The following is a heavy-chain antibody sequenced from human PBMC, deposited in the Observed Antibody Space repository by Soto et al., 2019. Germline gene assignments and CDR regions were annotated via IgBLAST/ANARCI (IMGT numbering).Heavy chain of an antibody. CDR2: ISSSGTTI. CDR1: GFTFSSYE. CDR3: ARDGRFGELLFDN. Sequence: VQLVESGGGLVQPGGSLRLSCAASGFTFSSYEMNWVRQAPGKRLEWVSYISSSGTTIHYADSVKGRFTISRDNAKNSLFLQMNSLRAEDTAVYYCARDGRFGELLFDNWGQGTLVTVSS. D-gene: IGHD3-10*01. V-gene: IGHV3-48*03. J-gene: IGHJ4*02.